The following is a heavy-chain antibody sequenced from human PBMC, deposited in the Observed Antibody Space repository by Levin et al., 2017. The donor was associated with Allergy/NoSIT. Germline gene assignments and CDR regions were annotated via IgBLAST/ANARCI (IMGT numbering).Heavy chain of an antibody. V-gene: IGHV3-33*01. CDR3: ARGYCSGGSCYGPFDY. CDR1: GFTFSSYG. J-gene: IGHJ4*02. Sequence: GGSLRLSCAASGFTFSSYGMHWVRQAPGKGLEWVAVIWYDGSNKYYADSVKGRFTISRDNSKNTLYLQMNSLRAEDTAVYYCARGYCSGGSCYGPFDYWGQGTLVTVSS. D-gene: IGHD2-15*01. CDR2: IWYDGSNK.